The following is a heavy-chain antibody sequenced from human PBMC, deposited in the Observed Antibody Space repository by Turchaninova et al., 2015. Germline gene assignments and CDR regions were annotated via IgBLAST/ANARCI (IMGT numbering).Heavy chain of an antibody. CDR3: AHGTTQKAFDF. J-gene: IGHJ3*01. Sequence: QITLKESGPTLVKPPQTLTLPCTFSGFARSTRGVGVGWIRQPPGKALEWLALIYWDDNKRYSPSLKSRLTITKDTSKNQVVLTMTNMDPVDTATYYCAHGTTQKAFDFWGQGTMVTVSS. CDR2: IYWDDNK. D-gene: IGHD1-1*01. CDR1: GFARSTRGVG. V-gene: IGHV2-5*02.